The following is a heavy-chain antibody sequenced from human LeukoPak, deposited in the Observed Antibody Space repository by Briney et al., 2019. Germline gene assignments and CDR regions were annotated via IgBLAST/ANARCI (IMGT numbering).Heavy chain of an antibody. V-gene: IGHV3-30*03. CDR1: GFTFSNDG. Sequence: GGSLRLSCAASGFTFSNDGMHWVRQAPGRGLEWVALISYDGSDKHYADSVKGRFTISRDSAKNSLFLQMSSLRAEDTAVYYCARGTVGADFDYWGQGTLVTVSS. CDR2: ISYDGSDK. CDR3: ARGTVGADFDY. D-gene: IGHD1-26*01. J-gene: IGHJ4*02.